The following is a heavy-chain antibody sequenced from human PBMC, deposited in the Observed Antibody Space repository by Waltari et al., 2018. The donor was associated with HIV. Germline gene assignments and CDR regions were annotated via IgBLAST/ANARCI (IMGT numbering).Heavy chain of an antibody. D-gene: IGHD2-15*01. CDR3: ARLGGYCSGGSCYPDY. CDR1: GGPTRSSSYY. J-gene: IGHJ4*02. V-gene: IGHV4-39*01. Sequence: QLQLQESGPGLVKPSEPLSLTCTVSGGPTRSSSYYWGWIPPPPGKGLEWIGSLYYSGGTYYNPSLKSRVTISVDTSKNQFSLKLSSVTAADTAVYYCARLGGYCSGGSCYPDYWGQGTLVTVSS. CDR2: LYYSGGT.